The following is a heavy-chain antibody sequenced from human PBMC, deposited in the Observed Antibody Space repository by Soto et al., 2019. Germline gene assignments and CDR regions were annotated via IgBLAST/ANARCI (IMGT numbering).Heavy chain of an antibody. CDR2: ISWNSGSI. CDR3: AKSGSGWDKYYFDC. Sequence: EVQLVESGGGLVQPGRSLRLSCAASGFTFDDYAMHWVRQAPGKGLEWVSGISWNSGSIGYADSVKGRFTISRDNAKNSLYLQMNSLRAEDTALYYCAKSGSGWDKYYFDCWGQGTLVTVSS. V-gene: IGHV3-9*01. CDR1: GFTFDDYA. J-gene: IGHJ4*02. D-gene: IGHD6-19*01.